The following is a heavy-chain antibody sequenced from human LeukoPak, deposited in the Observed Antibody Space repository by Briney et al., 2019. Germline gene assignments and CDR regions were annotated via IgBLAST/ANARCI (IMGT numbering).Heavy chain of an antibody. Sequence: GGSLRLSCVASGFTFSSYAMSWVRQAPGKGLEWVSVIYSGGSTYYADSVKGRFTISRDNSKNTLYLQMNSLRAEDTAVYYCARDSSWSPYAFDIWGQGTMVTVSS. J-gene: IGHJ3*02. CDR1: GFTFSSYA. CDR3: ARDSSWSPYAFDI. CDR2: IYSGGST. D-gene: IGHD6-13*01. V-gene: IGHV3-53*01.